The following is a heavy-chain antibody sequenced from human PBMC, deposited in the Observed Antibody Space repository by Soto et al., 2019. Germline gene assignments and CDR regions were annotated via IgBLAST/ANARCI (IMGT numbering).Heavy chain of an antibody. Sequence: GGSLRLSCAASGFTFSSYGMHWVRQAPGKGLEWVAVIWYDGSNKYYADSVKGRFTISRDNSKNTLYLQMNSLRAEDTAVYYCAITEESSGWYSDYYYGMDVWGQGTTVTVSS. V-gene: IGHV3-33*01. CDR3: AITEESSGWYSDYYYGMDV. D-gene: IGHD6-19*01. CDR2: IWYDGSNK. J-gene: IGHJ6*02. CDR1: GFTFSSYG.